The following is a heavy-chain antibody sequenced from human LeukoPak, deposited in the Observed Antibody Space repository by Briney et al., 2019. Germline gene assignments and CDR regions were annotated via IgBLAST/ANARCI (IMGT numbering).Heavy chain of an antibody. D-gene: IGHD6-19*01. CDR1: GFSFSNYG. CDR3: AKEPAPYSSGWYFPDDH. Sequence: GGSLRLSCAASGFSFSNYGMHWVRQAPGKGLEWVAVIAHDGGVAYYADRVKGRFTISRDNSKNTLYLQMNSLTIEDTSVYYCAKEPAPYSSGWYFPDDHWGQGALVTVSS. J-gene: IGHJ5*02. V-gene: IGHV3-30*18. CDR2: IAHDGGVA.